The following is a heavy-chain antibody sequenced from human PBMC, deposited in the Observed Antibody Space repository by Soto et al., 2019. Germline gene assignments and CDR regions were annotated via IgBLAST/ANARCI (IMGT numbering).Heavy chain of an antibody. Sequence: VGSLRLSCAASGFTFRSYAISWVLQAPWKGLEWVSAISGSGGSTYYADSVKGRFTISRDNSKNTLYLQMNSLRAEDTAVYYCAKDGRKPYSSSLFDPWGQGTLVTVSS. J-gene: IGHJ5*02. D-gene: IGHD6-13*01. CDR3: AKDGRKPYSSSLFDP. CDR1: GFTFRSYA. CDR2: ISGSGGST. V-gene: IGHV3-23*01.